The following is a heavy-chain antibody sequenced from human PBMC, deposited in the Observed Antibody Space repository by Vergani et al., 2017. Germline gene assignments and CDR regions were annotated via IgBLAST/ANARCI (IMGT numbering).Heavy chain of an antibody. CDR2: ISGSGGST. Sequence: EVQLLESGGGLVQPGGSLRLSCAASGFTFSSYAMSWVRQAPGKGLEWVSAISGSGGSTYYADSVKGRFTISRDNSKNTLYLQMNSLRAEDTAVYYCAKDLAPWFGELGDYFDYWGQGTLVTVSS. CDR3: AKDLAPWFGELGDYFDY. CDR1: GFTFSSYA. D-gene: IGHD3-10*01. J-gene: IGHJ4*02. V-gene: IGHV3-23*01.